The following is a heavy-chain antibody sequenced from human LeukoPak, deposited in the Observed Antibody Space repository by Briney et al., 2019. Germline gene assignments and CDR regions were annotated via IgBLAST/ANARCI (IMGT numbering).Heavy chain of an antibody. D-gene: IGHD6-19*01. V-gene: IGHV1-2*02. CDR3: VRVDSSGWYYFDY. CDR2: INPNSGGT. CDR1: GYTFTCYY. J-gene: IGHJ4*02. Sequence: ASVKVSCKASGYTFTCYYMHWVRQAPGQGLEWMGWINPNSGGTNYAQKFQGRVTMTRDTPISTAYMELSRLRSDDTAVYYCVRVDSSGWYYFDYWGQGTLVTVSS.